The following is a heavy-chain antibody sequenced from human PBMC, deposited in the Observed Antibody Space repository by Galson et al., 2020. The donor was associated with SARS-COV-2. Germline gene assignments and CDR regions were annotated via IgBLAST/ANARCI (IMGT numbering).Heavy chain of an antibody. J-gene: IGHJ4*02. CDR1: GFSLTTNGLC. D-gene: IGHD6-19*01. V-gene: IGHV2-70*17. CDR2: IDWDDDK. Sequence: SGPTLVKPTQTLTLTCTFPGFSLTTNGLCVSWIRQPPGKALEWLARIDWDDDKFYSTSLQTRLAISKDTSKNQVVLTMTNVDPIDTGTYYCARTTSSGWCFDSWGRGTLVTVSS. CDR3: ARTTSSGWCFDS.